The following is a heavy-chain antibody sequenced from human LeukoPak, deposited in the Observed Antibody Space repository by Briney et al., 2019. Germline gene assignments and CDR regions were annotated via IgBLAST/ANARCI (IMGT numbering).Heavy chain of an antibody. Sequence: PSETLSLTCTVSGGSINSYYWSWIRQPPGKGLEYIGYIYYSGNTNYNPSLKSRVTISVDTSKNQFSLKLNSVTAADTAVYFCARGHNIVGPWGQGTLVTVSS. J-gene: IGHJ5*02. CDR3: ARGHNIVGP. CDR2: IYYSGNT. D-gene: IGHD1-14*01. CDR1: GGSINSYY. V-gene: IGHV4-59*01.